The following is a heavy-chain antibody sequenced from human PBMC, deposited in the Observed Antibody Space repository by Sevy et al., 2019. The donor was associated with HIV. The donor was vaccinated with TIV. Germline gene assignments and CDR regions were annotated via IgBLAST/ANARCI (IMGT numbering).Heavy chain of an antibody. CDR3: TRGLATADTPEYYFDY. CDR2: ITRNSYEAYGGKT. Sequence: GGSLRLSCTTSGFTFDDYAMSWFRQAPGKGRGWVAFITRNSYEAYGGKTDYAASVKGRFIISRDDSKSVAYLQMNSLKTEDTAVYYCTRGLATADTPEYYFDYWGQGTLVTVSS. V-gene: IGHV3-49*03. D-gene: IGHD5-12*01. CDR1: GFTFDDYA. J-gene: IGHJ4*02.